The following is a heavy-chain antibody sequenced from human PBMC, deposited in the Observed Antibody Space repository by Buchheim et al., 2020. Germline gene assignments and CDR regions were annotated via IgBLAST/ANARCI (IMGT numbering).Heavy chain of an antibody. J-gene: IGHJ6*03. CDR2: ISSSGSTI. CDR1: GFTFSSYE. D-gene: IGHD3-3*01. CDR3: ARVWYYDFWSGTGYYMDV. V-gene: IGHV3-48*03. Sequence: EVQLVESGGGLVQPGGSLRLSCAASGFTFSSYEMNWVRQAPGKGLEWVSYISSSGSTIYYADSVKGRFTISRDNPKNSLYLQMNSLRAEDTAVYYCARVWYYDFWSGTGYYMDVWGKGTT.